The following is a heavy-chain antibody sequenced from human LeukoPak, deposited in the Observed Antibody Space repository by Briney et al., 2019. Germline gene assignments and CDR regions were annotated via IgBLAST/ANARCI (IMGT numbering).Heavy chain of an antibody. D-gene: IGHD2-15*01. CDR1: GGTFSSYA. Sequence: AASVKVSCKASGGTFSSYAISWVRQAPGQGLEWMGGIIPIFGTANYAQKFQGRVTITTDESTNTAYMELSSLRSEDTAVYYCARISGGSSYFDYWGQGTLVTVSS. V-gene: IGHV1-69*05. J-gene: IGHJ4*02. CDR2: IIPIFGTA. CDR3: ARISGGSSYFDY.